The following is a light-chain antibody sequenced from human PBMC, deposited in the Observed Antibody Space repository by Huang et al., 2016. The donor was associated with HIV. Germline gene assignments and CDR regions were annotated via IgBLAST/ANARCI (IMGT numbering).Light chain of an antibody. Sequence: DIQMTQSPSSLSASVGDRVTITCRASQGISNYLNLYQQKAGKAPKLLIYDAAELQSGVPSRFSGSGSGTDFSLTISSLQPEDFATYYCQQSYSTPDTFGQGTKLEIK. CDR3: QQSYSTPDT. CDR1: QGISNY. V-gene: IGKV1-39*01. J-gene: IGKJ2*01. CDR2: DAA.